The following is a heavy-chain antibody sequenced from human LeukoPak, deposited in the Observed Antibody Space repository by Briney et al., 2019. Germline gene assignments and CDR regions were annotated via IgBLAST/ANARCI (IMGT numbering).Heavy chain of an antibody. CDR3: ARGLFLSGYLDAFDI. CDR2: ISSTGGTA. CDR1: GFTFSSFG. D-gene: IGHD3-22*01. J-gene: IGHJ3*02. Sequence: GGTLRLSCAASGFTFSSFGMSWVRQAPGKGLEWVSAISSTGGTAYYADSVKGRFTISRDNSKNTLYLQMNSLRAEDTAVYYCARGLFLSGYLDAFDIWGQGTVVTVSS. V-gene: IGHV3-23*01.